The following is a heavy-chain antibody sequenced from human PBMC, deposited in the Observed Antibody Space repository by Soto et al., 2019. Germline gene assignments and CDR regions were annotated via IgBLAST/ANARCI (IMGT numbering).Heavy chain of an antibody. CDR2: ISSSSSYI. V-gene: IGHV3-21*01. Sequence: EVQLVESGGGLVKPGGSLRLSCAASGFTFSSYSMNWVRQAPGKGLEWVSSISSSSSYIYYADSVKGRFTISRDNAKNSLYLQMNSLRAEDTAVYYCARSSYYDSSGYYYVKESVDYWGQGTLVTVSS. J-gene: IGHJ4*02. CDR1: GFTFSSYS. CDR3: ARSSYYDSSGYYYVKESVDY. D-gene: IGHD3-22*01.